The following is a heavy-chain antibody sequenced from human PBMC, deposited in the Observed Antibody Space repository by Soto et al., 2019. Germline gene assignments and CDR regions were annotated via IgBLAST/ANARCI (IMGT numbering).Heavy chain of an antibody. CDR1: GGSISSSNW. J-gene: IGHJ4*02. Sequence: TETLSLTCAVSGGSISSSNWWSWVRQPPGKGLEWIGEIYHSGSTNYNPSLKSRVTISVDKSKNQFSLKLSSVTAADTAVYYCAREVPGYYVISGYYCPPCYFVYSGQGTL. CDR3: AREVPGYYVISGYYCPPCYFVY. V-gene: IGHV4-4*02. CDR2: IYHSGST. D-gene: IGHD3-22*01.